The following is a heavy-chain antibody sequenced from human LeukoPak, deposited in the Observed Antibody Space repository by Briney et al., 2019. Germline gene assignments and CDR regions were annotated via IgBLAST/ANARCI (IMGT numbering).Heavy chain of an antibody. CDR2: IYYSGST. Sequence: TSETLSLTCTVSGGSISSYYWSWIRQPPGKGLEWIGYIYYSGSTNYNPSLKSRVTISVDTSKNQFSLKLSSVTAADTAVYYCARAYYDILTGYYPQYYFDYWGRGTLVTVSS. CDR3: ARAYYDILTGYYPQYYFDY. J-gene: IGHJ4*02. V-gene: IGHV4-59*01. CDR1: GGSISSYY. D-gene: IGHD3-9*01.